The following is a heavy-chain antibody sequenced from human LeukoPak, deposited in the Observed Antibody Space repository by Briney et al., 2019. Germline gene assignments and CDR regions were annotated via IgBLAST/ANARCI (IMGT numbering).Heavy chain of an antibody. J-gene: IGHJ6*03. CDR3: ARDRRNYLYYMDV. V-gene: IGHV1-8*03. Sequence: ASVKVSCKASGYTFTSYDINWVRQATGQGLECMVWMNPNSGNTGYAQKFQGRVTITSNTSITTAYMELSSLRSEDTAVYYCARDRRNYLYYMDVWGKGTTVSISS. CDR1: GYTFTSYD. CDR2: MNPNSGNT.